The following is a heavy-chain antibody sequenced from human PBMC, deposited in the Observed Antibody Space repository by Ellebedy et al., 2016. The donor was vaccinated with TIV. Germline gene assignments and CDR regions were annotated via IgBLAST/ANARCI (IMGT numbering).Heavy chain of an antibody. CDR2: TYYSGST. CDR1: GGSVSSGSYY. CDR3: ASLYYYDSSGYYLYFDY. J-gene: IGHJ4*02. Sequence: MPSETLSLTCTVSGGSVSSGSYYWSWIRQPPGKGLEWIGYTYYSGSTNYNPSLKSRVTISVDTSKNQFSLKPSSVTAADTAVYYCASLYYYDSSGYYLYFDYWGQGTLVTVSS. V-gene: IGHV4-61*01. D-gene: IGHD3-22*01.